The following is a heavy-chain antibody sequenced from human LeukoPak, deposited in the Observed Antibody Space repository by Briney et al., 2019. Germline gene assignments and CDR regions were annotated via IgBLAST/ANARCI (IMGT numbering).Heavy chain of an antibody. J-gene: IGHJ3*02. V-gene: IGHV1-2*02. D-gene: IGHD3-22*01. Sequence: ASVKVSCKASGYTFTGYYMHWVRQAPGQGLEWMGWINPNSGGTNYAQKFQGRVTMTRDTSISTAYMELSRLRSDDTAVYYCASTYYYDSSGYYYGRSAFDIWGQGTMVTVSS. CDR1: GYTFTGYY. CDR3: ASTYYYDSSGYYYGRSAFDI. CDR2: INPNSGGT.